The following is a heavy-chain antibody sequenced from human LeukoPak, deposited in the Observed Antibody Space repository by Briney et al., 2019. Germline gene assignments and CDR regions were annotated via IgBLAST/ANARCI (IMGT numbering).Heavy chain of an antibody. D-gene: IGHD3-22*01. CDR2: ISGSGGST. J-gene: IGHJ4*02. V-gene: IGHV3-23*01. CDR3: AKYDSSGYYGYFDY. CDR1: GFTFSSYA. Sequence: GGSLRLSCAASGFTFSSYAMSWVRQAPGKGLGWVSAISGSGGSTYYADSVKGRFTISRDNSKNTLYLQMNSLRAEDTAVYYCAKYDSSGYYGYFDYWGQGTLVTVSS.